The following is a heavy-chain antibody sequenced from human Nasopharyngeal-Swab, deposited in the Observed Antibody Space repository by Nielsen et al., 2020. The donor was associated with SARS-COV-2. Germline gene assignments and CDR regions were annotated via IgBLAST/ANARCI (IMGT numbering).Heavy chain of an antibody. J-gene: IGHJ6*02. CDR1: GFTFSSYG. CDR2: IWYDGSNT. Sequence: GESLKISCAASGFTFSSYGMHWVRQAPGKGLEWVAVIWYDGSNTYYADSVKGRFTISRDNSKNTLYLQMNSLRAEDTAFYYCARDPRDYYDFWSGYNYYYGMDVLGQGTTVTVSS. D-gene: IGHD3-3*01. CDR3: ARDPRDYYDFWSGYNYYYGMDV. V-gene: IGHV3-33*01.